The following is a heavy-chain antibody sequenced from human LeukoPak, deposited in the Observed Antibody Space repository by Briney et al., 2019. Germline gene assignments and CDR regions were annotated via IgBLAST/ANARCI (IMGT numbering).Heavy chain of an antibody. D-gene: IGHD4-17*01. Sequence: GGSLRLSCAASGFTFSDYYMNWIRQTPGKGLEWVSYISSTGNTIYYADSVKGRFTISRDNAKNSLYLQMNSLRAEDTAIYYCATGENDYGDYFDYWGQGTLVTVSS. CDR2: ISSTGNTI. CDR1: GFTFSDYY. V-gene: IGHV3-11*01. CDR3: ATGENDYGDYFDY. J-gene: IGHJ4*02.